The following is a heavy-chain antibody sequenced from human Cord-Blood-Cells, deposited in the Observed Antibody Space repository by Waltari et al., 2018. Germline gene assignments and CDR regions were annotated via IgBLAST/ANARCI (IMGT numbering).Heavy chain of an antibody. J-gene: IGHJ3*02. CDR3: ARDRWGFKAFDI. CDR2: INPNSGGT. D-gene: IGHD2-21*01. CDR1: GYTFPGYY. V-gene: IGHV1-2*04. Sequence: QVQLVQSGAEVKKPGASVKVSCTDSGYTFPGYYMHWVRQAPGQGLEWMGWINPNSGGTNYAQKFQGWVTMTRDTSISTAYMELSRLRSDDTAVYYCARDRWGFKAFDIWGQGTMVTVSS.